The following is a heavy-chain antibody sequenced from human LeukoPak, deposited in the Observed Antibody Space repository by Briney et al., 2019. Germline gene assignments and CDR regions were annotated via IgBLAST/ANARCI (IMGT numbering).Heavy chain of an antibody. CDR3: ARDSTPYYYDSSGYFQEFDY. J-gene: IGHJ4*02. V-gene: IGHV1-69*13. CDR1: GGTFSSYA. D-gene: IGHD3-22*01. CDR2: IIPIFGTA. Sequence: SVKVSCKASGGTFSSYAISWVRQATGQGLEWMGGIIPIFGTANYAQKFQGRVTITADESTSTAYMELSSLRSEDTAVYYCARDSTPYYYDSSGYFQEFDYWGQGTLVTVSS.